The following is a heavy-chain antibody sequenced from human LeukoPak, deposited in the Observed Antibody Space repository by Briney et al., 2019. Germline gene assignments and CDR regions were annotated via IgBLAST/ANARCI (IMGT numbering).Heavy chain of an antibody. V-gene: IGHV3-9*01. J-gene: IGHJ4*02. CDR3: AKEGSVCRNGICRYFAY. D-gene: IGHD2-8*01. CDR2: INWDSGYI. CDR1: GFTFEGCA. Sequence: PGGSLRISCAASGFTFEGCARHWVRQAPGKGLEWVSSINWDSGYIEYADSVRGRFTISRDNAKNSLYLQMNSLKPGDTALYFCAKEGSVCRNGICRYFAYWGQGTPVTVSS.